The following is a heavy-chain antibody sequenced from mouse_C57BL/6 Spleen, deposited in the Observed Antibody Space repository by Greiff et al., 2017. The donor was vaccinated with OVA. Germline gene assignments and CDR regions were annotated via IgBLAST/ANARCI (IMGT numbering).Heavy chain of an antibody. CDR3: AREYGYGSSYLFDY. V-gene: IGHV1-64*01. CDR2: IHPNSGST. D-gene: IGHD1-1*01. J-gene: IGHJ2*01. CDR1: GYTFTSYW. Sequence: VQLQQPGAELVKPGASVKLSCKASGYTFTSYWMHWVKQRPGQGLEWIGMIHPNSGSTNYNEKFKSKATLTVDKSSSTAYMQLSSRTAEDSAVYYCAREYGYGSSYLFDYWGQGTTLTVSS.